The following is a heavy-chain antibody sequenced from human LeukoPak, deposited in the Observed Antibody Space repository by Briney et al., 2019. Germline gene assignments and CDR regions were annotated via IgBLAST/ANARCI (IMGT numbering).Heavy chain of an antibody. Sequence: SETLSLTCTVSGYSISSGYYWGWIRQPPGKGLEWTGSIYHSGSTYYNPSLNSRVTISVDTSKNQVSLKMSSVTAADTAVYYCARGLLSGGNWFDPWGQGILVTVSS. CDR2: IYHSGST. D-gene: IGHD3-3*01. CDR3: ARGLLSGGNWFDP. V-gene: IGHV4-38-2*02. CDR1: GYSISSGYY. J-gene: IGHJ5*02.